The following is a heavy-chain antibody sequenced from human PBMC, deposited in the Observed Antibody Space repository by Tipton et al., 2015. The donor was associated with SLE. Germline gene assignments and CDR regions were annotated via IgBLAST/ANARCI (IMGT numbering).Heavy chain of an antibody. CDR3: AKGVGSYGDSEYFHH. CDR1: GFTFSSYP. CDR2: ISSDGSVK. Sequence: SLRLSCAASGFTFSSYPMHWVRQAPGKGLEWVAVISSDGSVKYFADSVEGRFTISRDNSKNTLFLHMNSLRVEDTALYYCAKGVGSYGDSEYFHHWGQGTLVSVSS. V-gene: IGHV3-30*04. D-gene: IGHD4-17*01. J-gene: IGHJ1*01.